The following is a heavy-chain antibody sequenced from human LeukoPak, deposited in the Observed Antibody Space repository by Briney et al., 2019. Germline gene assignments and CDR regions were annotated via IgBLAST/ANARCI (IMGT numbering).Heavy chain of an antibody. D-gene: IGHD4-17*01. CDR2: IYPGDSDT. J-gene: IGHJ5*02. CDR3: ARLGDGDYVGETFRFDP. CDR1: GFTVSTNY. V-gene: IGHV5-51*01. Sequence: GGSLRLSCAASGFTVSTNYMSWVRQAPGKGLEWMGIIYPGDSDTRYSPSFQGQVTISADKSISTAYLQWSSLKASDTAMYYCARLGDGDYVGETFRFDPWGQGTLVTVSS.